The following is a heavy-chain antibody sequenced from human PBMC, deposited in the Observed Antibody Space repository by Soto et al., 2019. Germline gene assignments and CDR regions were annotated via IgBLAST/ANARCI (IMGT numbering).Heavy chain of an antibody. D-gene: IGHD5-12*01. Sequence: AEGSLRLSCAQAGCTLNKYPMSCVRQGPGKGLEWVSAIGGRGDTTYYADSVKGRFTISRDSSKNTLNLHMANLRVDDTAIYYCAKGFYSDFDYGYFDYWGQGALVTVSS. CDR2: IGGRGDTT. CDR3: AKGFYSDFDYGYFDY. J-gene: IGHJ4*02. V-gene: IGHV3-23*01. CDR1: GCTLNKYP.